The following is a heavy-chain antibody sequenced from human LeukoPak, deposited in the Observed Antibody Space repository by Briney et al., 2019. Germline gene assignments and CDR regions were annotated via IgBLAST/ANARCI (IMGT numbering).Heavy chain of an antibody. D-gene: IGHD4-23*01. CDR2: ISYDGSNK. Sequence: GRSLSLSCAASGFTFSSYGMHWVRQAPGKGVGWVAVISYDGSNKYYVDSVKGRFTISRDNSKNTLYLQMSSLRAEDTAVYYCTRGTNDYGGIERKKPFEYWGQRTLVTVSS. J-gene: IGHJ4*02. CDR3: TRGTNDYGGIERKKPFEY. CDR1: GFTFSSYG. V-gene: IGHV3-30-3*01.